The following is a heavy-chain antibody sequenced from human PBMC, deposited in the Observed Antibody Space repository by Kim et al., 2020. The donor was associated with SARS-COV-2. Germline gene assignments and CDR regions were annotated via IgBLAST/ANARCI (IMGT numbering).Heavy chain of an antibody. D-gene: IGHD7-27*01. Sequence: GGSLRLSCAASGFTFSSYAMHWVRQAPGKGLEYVSAISSNGGSTYYANSVKGRFTISRDNSKNTLYLQMGSLRAEDMAVYYCARSTGDHSYYYYYMDVWGKGTTVPVPS. J-gene: IGHJ6*03. CDR3: ARSTGDHSYYYYYMDV. CDR2: ISSNGGST. V-gene: IGHV3-64*01. CDR1: GFTFSSYA.